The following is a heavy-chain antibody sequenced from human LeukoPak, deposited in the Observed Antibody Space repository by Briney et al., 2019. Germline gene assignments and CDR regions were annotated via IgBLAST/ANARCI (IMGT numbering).Heavy chain of an antibody. V-gene: IGHV3-20*04. Sequence: GGSLRLSCAASGFTFDDYGMSWVRQAPGRGLEWVSGINWNAGSTFCADSVQGRFTISRDNAKKSLYLQMNSLRAEDTAFYYCARDEVGASTREVWFDSWGQGTLVTVSS. CDR1: GFTFDDYG. D-gene: IGHD1-26*01. CDR2: INWNAGST. J-gene: IGHJ5*01. CDR3: ARDEVGASTREVWFDS.